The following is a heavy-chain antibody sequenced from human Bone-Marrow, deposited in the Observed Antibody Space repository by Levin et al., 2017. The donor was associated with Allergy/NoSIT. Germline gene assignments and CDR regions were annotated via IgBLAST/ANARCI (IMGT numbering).Heavy chain of an antibody. D-gene: IGHD2-15*01. CDR2: IYPGDSDT. V-gene: IGHV5-51*01. J-gene: IGHJ5*02. Sequence: KCGESLKISCKGSGYSFTSSWIGWVRQMPGKGLEWMGIIYPGDSDTTYSPSFQGQVTISADKSISTAYLQWSSLKASDTAVYYCARLTYCSGGSCYSRGWFDPWGQGTLVTVSS. CDR1: GYSFTSSW. CDR3: ARLTYCSGGSCYSRGWFDP.